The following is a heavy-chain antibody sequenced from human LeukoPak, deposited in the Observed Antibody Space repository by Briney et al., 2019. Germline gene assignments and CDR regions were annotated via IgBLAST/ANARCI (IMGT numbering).Heavy chain of an antibody. CDR1: GFTFSSYS. CDR2: ISSSSSYI. Sequence: GGSLRLSCAASGFTFSSYSMNWVRQAPGKGLEWVSSISSSSSYIYYADSVKGRFTISRDNAKNSLYLQMNSLRAEDTAVYYCARDVPSGGPKDYWGQGTLVTVSP. CDR3: ARDVPSGGPKDY. J-gene: IGHJ4*02. V-gene: IGHV3-21*01. D-gene: IGHD2-15*01.